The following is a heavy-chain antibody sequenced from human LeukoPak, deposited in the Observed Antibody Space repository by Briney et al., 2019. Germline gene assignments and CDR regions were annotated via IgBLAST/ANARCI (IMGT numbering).Heavy chain of an antibody. Sequence: KSSETLSLTCTVSGGSISSYYWSWIRQPPGKGLEWIGYIYYSGSTNYNPSLKSRVTISVDTSKNQFSLKLSSVTAADTAVYYCARHFYDFNKAFDVWGQGTMVTVSS. CDR3: ARHFYDFNKAFDV. J-gene: IGHJ3*01. V-gene: IGHV4-59*08. CDR2: IYYSGST. CDR1: GGSISSYY. D-gene: IGHD5/OR15-5a*01.